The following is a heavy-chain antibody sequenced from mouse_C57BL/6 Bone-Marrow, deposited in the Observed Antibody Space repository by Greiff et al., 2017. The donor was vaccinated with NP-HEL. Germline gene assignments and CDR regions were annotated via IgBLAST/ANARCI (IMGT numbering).Heavy chain of an antibody. J-gene: IGHJ3*01. V-gene: IGHV1-76*01. CDR3: AGGGTLYYGSFAY. D-gene: IGHD1-2*01. Sequence: VQLQQSGAELVRPGASVKLSCKASGYTFTDYYINWVKQRPGQGLEWIAKIYPGSGNTNYNEKFKGKATLTAEKSSSTAYMQLSSLTSEDSAVFFCAGGGTLYYGSFAYWGQGTLVTVSA. CDR2: IYPGSGNT. CDR1: GYTFTDYY.